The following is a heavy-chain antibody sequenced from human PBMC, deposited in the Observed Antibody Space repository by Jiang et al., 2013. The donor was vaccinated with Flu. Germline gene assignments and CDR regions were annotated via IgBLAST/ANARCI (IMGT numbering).Heavy chain of an antibody. D-gene: IGHD3-16*01. CDR1: GFSLNTRGVG. J-gene: IGHJ3*02. Sequence: KPTQTLTQTCTFSGFSLNTRGVGVGWIRQPPGKALEWLALIYWNDGKLYSPSLKSRLTITKDTSKNQVVLTMTNMDPVDTATYYCTHHALSFYDTVNRFSDAFHIWGQGTMVTVSS. CDR3: THHALSFYDTVNRFSDAFHI. CDR2: IYWNDGK. V-gene: IGHV2-5*01.